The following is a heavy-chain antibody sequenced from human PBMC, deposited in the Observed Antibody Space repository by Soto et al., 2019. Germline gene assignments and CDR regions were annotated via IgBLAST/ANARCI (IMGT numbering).Heavy chain of an antibody. V-gene: IGHV4-39*01. J-gene: IGHJ5*02. D-gene: IGHD2-21*01. Sequence: PSETLSLTCSFSGDSISSSSYDWGWIRQPPGKGLERIGSICNTGSTFYNPSLKGRVTISVDTSRNQFSLQLSSVTAADTAVFYCARHDCRRASRRRGTCDPWGRGTLVTVSS. CDR2: ICNTGST. CDR3: ARHDCRRASRRRGTCDP. CDR1: GDSISSSSYD.